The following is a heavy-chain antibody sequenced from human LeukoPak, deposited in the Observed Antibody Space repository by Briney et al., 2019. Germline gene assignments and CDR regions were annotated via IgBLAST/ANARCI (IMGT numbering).Heavy chain of an antibody. J-gene: IGHJ4*02. CDR2: ISYDGSIK. CDR3: AKDWHY. Sequence: PGGSLRLSCAASGFTFSSTGMHWVRQAPGKGLEWVSFISYDGSIKYYAGSVRGRFSISRDNSKNTLYLQMNSLRAEDTAVYYCAKDWHYWGQGTLVTVSS. CDR1: GFTFSSTG. V-gene: IGHV3-30*18.